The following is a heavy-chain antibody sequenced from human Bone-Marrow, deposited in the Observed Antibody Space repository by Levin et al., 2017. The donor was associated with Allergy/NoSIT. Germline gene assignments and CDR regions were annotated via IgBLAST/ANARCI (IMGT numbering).Heavy chain of an antibody. J-gene: IGHJ6*02. V-gene: IGHV3-21*01. D-gene: IGHD1/OR15-1a*01. CDR1: GFSFPSYS. Sequence: GGSLRLSCAASGFSFPSYSMNWVRQAPGKGLEWVSSISSSSAYIYHAASVKGRFTISRDNAKNLVYLQMNSLRAEDTAVYYCASMRAGTTWDHYYGMDVWGQGTTVTVSS. CDR2: ISSSSAYI. CDR3: ASMRAGTTWDHYYGMDV.